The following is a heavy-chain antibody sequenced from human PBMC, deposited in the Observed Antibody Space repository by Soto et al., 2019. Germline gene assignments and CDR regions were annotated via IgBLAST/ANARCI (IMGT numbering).Heavy chain of an antibody. CDR1: GYTFTSYD. CDR2: MNPNSGNT. D-gene: IGHD3-10*01. J-gene: IGHJ5*02. CDR3: ARGPAFGELSGSWFDP. V-gene: IGHV1-8*01. Sequence: ASVKVSCKASGYTFTSYDINWVRQATGQGLEWMGWMNPNSGNTGYAQKFQGRVTMTRNTSISTAYMELSSLRSEDTAVYYCARGPAFGELSGSWFDPWGQGTLVTVSS.